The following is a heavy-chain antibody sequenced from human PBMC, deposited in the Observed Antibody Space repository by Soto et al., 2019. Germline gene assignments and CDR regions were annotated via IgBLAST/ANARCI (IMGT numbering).Heavy chain of an antibody. Sequence: QVQLVQSGAEVKKPGASVKVSCKASGYTFTSYYMHWVRQAPGQGLEWMGIINPSGGSTSYAQKFQGRVTMTRDTSTSTVYMELSSLRSEDTAVYYCAREQASYSSSSFFGDYWGQGTLVTVSS. CDR3: AREQASYSSSSFFGDY. CDR2: INPSGGST. V-gene: IGHV1-46*01. CDR1: GYTFTSYY. J-gene: IGHJ4*02. D-gene: IGHD6-6*01.